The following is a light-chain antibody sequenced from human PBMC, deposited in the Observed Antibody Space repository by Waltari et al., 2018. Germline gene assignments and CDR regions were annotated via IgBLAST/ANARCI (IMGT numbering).Light chain of an antibody. CDR2: RNN. J-gene: IGLJ2*01. CDR1: SSNIGSNP. Sequence: QSVLTQPPSASGTPGQRVTISCSGSSSNIGSNPVYWYQQLPGMAPTLLIYRNNRRPSGVPDRVSGSKSGTSASLAISGLRSEDEAHYYCAAWDDSLEEVFGGGTKLTVL. V-gene: IGLV1-47*01. CDR3: AAWDDSLEEV.